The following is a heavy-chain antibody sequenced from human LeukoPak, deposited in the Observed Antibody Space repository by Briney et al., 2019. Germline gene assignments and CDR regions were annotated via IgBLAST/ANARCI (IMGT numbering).Heavy chain of an antibody. D-gene: IGHD5-12*01. CDR2: IIPIFGTA. CDR3: ASTGNIVATISRFDP. Sequence: GASVKVSCKASGGTFSSYAISWVRQAPGQGLEWMGGIIPIFGTANYAQKFQGRVTITADESTSTAYMELSSLRSEDTAVYYCASTGNIVATISRFDPWGQGTLVTVSS. V-gene: IGHV1-69*13. J-gene: IGHJ5*02. CDR1: GGTFSSYA.